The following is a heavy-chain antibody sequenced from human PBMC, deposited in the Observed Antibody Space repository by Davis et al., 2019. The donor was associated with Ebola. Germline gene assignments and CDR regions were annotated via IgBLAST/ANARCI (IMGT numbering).Heavy chain of an antibody. V-gene: IGHV4-59*08. CDR3: ARLGYSSSWPFDY. J-gene: IGHJ4*02. D-gene: IGHD6-13*01. CDR2: IYYSGST. CDR1: DGSISSYY. Sequence: SETLTLTCNVSDGSISSYYWSWIRQPPGKGLEWIGYIYYSGSTNYNPSLKSRVTISVDTSKNQFSLKLSSVTAADTAVYYCARLGYSSSWPFDYWGQGTLVTVSS.